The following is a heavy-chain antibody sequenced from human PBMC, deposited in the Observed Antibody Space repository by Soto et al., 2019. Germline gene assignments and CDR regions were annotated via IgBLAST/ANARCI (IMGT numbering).Heavy chain of an antibody. D-gene: IGHD2-21*02. V-gene: IGHV3-30-3*01. CDR1: GFTFSSYA. Sequence: QVQLVESGGGVVQPGRSLRLSCAASGFTFSSYAMHWVRQAPGKGLEWVAVISYDGSNKYYADSVKGRFTISRDNSKNTLYLQMNSLRAEDTAVYYCARDRLGLSCGGDCYYYYGMDVWGQGTTVTVSS. CDR2: ISYDGSNK. J-gene: IGHJ6*02. CDR3: ARDRLGLSCGGDCYYYYGMDV.